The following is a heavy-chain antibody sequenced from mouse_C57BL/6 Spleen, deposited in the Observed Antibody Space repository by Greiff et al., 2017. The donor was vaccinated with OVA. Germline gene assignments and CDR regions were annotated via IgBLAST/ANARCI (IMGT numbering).Heavy chain of an antibody. CDR2: INYDGSST. J-gene: IGHJ2*01. CDR1: GFTFSDYY. D-gene: IGHD1-1*01. V-gene: IGHV5-16*01. Sequence: EVQGVESAGGLVQPGSSMKLSCTASGFTFSDYYMAWVRQVPEKGLEWVANINYDGSSTYYLDSLKSRFIISRDNAKNILYLQMSSLKSEDTATYYCARVGTTVVAYYFDYWGQGTTLTVSS. CDR3: ARVGTTVVAYYFDY.